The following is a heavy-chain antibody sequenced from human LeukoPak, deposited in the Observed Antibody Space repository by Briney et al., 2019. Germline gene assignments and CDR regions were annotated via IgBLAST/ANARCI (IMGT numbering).Heavy chain of an antibody. J-gene: IGHJ3*02. CDR2: ISSSSSYI. V-gene: IGHV3-21*04. CDR3: ANAQQWLVPFAFDI. CDR1: GFTFSSYG. Sequence: GGSLRLSCAASGFTFSSYGMNWVRQAPGKGLEWVSSISSSSSYIYYADSVKGRFTISRDNSKNTLYLQMNSLRAEDTAVYYCANAQQWLVPFAFDIWGQGTMVTVSS. D-gene: IGHD6-19*01.